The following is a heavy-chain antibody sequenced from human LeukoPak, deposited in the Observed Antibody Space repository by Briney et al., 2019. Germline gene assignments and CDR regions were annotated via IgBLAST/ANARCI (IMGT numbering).Heavy chain of an antibody. D-gene: IGHD6-19*01. Sequence: GGSLRLSCGASGFSFTTYGMNWLRQAPGKGLEWVSYLSGRSDSIYYAESVKGRFTISRDNAKNSLYLQMNSLRDEDTAVYYCARGKSSSGWPDAFDIWGQGTMVTVSS. CDR3: ARGKSSSGWPDAFDI. CDR1: GFSFTTYG. J-gene: IGHJ3*02. CDR2: LSGRSDSI. V-gene: IGHV3-48*02.